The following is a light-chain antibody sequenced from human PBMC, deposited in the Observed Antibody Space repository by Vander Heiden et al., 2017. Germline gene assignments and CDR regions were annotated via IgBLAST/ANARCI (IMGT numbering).Light chain of an antibody. J-gene: IGLJ2*01. CDR1: KLGDNF. V-gene: IGLV3-1*01. Sequence: SYVLTQPPSVSVSPGQTARITCSGDKLGDNFVSWYQQKPGQSPVLIIYQDSGRPSGIPERFSGSNSGNTATLTISGTQAMDEADYYCQAWDKSIVVFGGGTKLTVL. CDR2: QDS. CDR3: QAWDKSIVV.